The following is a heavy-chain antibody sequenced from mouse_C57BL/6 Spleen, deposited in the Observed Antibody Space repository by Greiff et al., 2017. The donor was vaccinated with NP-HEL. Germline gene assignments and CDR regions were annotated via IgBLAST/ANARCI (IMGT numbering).Heavy chain of an antibody. CDR1: GFTFSSYA. V-gene: IGHV5-9-1*02. D-gene: IGHD1-1*01. CDR3: TRKFDYYGSSYEDWYFDV. CDR2: ISSGGDYI. Sequence: EVQVVESGEGLVKPGGSLKLSCAASGFTFSSYAMSWVRQTPEKRLEWVAYISSGGDYIYYADTVKGRFTISRDNARNTLYLQMSSLKSEDTAMYYCTRKFDYYGSSYEDWYFDVWGTGTTVTVSS. J-gene: IGHJ1*03.